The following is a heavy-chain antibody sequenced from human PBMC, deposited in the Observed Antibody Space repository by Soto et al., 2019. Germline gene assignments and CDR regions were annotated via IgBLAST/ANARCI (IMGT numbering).Heavy chain of an antibody. CDR1: GGSFSGYY. J-gene: IGHJ4*02. V-gene: IGHV4-34*01. Sequence: SETLSLTCAVYGGSFSGYYWSWIRQPPGKGLEWIGEINHSGSTNYNPSLKSRVTISVDTSKNQFSLKLSSVTAADTAVYYCARGLSINYYDSSGYSDYWGQGTLVTVS. D-gene: IGHD3-22*01. CDR3: ARGLSINYYDSSGYSDY. CDR2: INHSGST.